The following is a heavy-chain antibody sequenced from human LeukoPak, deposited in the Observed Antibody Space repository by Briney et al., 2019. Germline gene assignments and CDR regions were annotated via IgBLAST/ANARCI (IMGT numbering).Heavy chain of an antibody. CDR3: ARVVATVTTLFDP. V-gene: IGHV4-39*07. Sequence: PSETLSLTCTVSGGSISSSSYYWGWIRQPPGKGLEWIGSIYYSGSTYYNPSLKSRVTISVDTSKNQFSLKLSSVTAADTAVYYCARVVATVTTLFDPWGQGTLVTVSS. J-gene: IGHJ5*02. CDR2: IYYSGST. D-gene: IGHD4-17*01. CDR1: GGSISSSSYY.